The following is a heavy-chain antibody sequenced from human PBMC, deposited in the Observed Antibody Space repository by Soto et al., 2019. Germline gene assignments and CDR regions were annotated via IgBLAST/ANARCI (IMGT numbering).Heavy chain of an antibody. Sequence: QITLKESGTTLVKPTQTLTLTCTFSGFSLSTSGVGVAWIRQPPGKALEWLALIYWDDDKRYRPSLETRLTITKDTSKKQVVLTMTNMDSVDTATYYCAYLPCSGGSCYWFSYSGMDVWGQGTTVTVSS. J-gene: IGHJ6*02. CDR1: GFSLSTSGVG. CDR3: AYLPCSGGSCYWFSYSGMDV. CDR2: IYWDDDK. V-gene: IGHV2-5*02. D-gene: IGHD2-15*01.